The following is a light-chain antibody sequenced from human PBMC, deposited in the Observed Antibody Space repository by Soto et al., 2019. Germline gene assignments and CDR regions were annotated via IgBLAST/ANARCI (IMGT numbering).Light chain of an antibody. V-gene: IGLV1-40*01. CDR2: GNS. Sequence: QSVLTQPPSVSGAPGQMVTISCTGSSSNVGAGYDLHWYQQLPGTAPKLLIYGNSNRPSGVPDRFSGSKSGTSASLAISGLQAEDEADYHCQSYDSRLSGYVFGTGTKVTVL. J-gene: IGLJ1*01. CDR1: SSNVGAGYD. CDR3: QSYDSRLSGYV.